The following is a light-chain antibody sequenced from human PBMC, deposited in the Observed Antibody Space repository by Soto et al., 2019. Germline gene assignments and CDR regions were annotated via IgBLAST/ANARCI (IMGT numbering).Light chain of an antibody. CDR3: SSYTSSSLHV. V-gene: IGLV2-14*03. Sequence: QSALTQPASVPGSPGQSITISCTGTSSDVGGYNYVSWYQQHPGKAPKLMIYDVSNRPSGVSNRFSGSKSGNTASLTISGLQAEDEADYYCSSYTSSSLHVFGTGTKVTV. J-gene: IGLJ1*01. CDR1: SSDVGGYNY. CDR2: DVS.